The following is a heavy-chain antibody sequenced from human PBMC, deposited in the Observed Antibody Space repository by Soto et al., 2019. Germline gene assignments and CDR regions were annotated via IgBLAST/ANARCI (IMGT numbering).Heavy chain of an antibody. V-gene: IGHV3-30*18. CDR1: GFTFSIFG. Sequence: QVQLVESGGGVVQPGRSLRLSCAASGFTFSIFGMHSVRQAPGKELEWVAVISYDGSRTYYRVSVKGRFTIFRDSSKNTRYLQENCLGAEHTAVYYCSKSIAVAFTGFYGLHVWGQGTKVPVSS. CDR2: ISYDGSRT. J-gene: IGHJ6*02. CDR3: SKSIAVAFTGFYGLHV. D-gene: IGHD6-19*01.